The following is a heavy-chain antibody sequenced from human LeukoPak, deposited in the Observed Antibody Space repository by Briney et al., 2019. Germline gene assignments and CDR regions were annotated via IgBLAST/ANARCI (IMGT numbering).Heavy chain of an antibody. V-gene: IGHV4-59*01. J-gene: IGHJ5*02. CDR1: GGSISRFY. CDR3: AAGGVAATHNWFDP. D-gene: IGHD2-15*01. Sequence: SETLSLTCTVSGGSISRFYWSWIRQPPGKGLEWIGNIYYSGSTNYNPSLKSRVTISVDTSKNQFSLKLSSVTAADTAVYYCAAGGVAATHNWFDPWGQGTLVTVSS. CDR2: IYYSGST.